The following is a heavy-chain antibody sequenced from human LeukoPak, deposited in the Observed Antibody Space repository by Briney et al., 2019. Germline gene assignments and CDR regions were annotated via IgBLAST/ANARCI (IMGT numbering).Heavy chain of an antibody. CDR1: GYTFTNFG. D-gene: IGHD1-26*01. J-gene: IGHJ4*02. Sequence: ASVKVSCKASGYTFTNFGITWVRQAPGQGLEWMGWISGYSGNTKYAQKFQARVTLTTDTPTSTAYVEMRSLISDDTAVYYCARDGGIEGRHLDYWGQGTLVTVSS. CDR3: ARDGGIEGRHLDY. CDR2: ISGYSGNT. V-gene: IGHV1-18*01.